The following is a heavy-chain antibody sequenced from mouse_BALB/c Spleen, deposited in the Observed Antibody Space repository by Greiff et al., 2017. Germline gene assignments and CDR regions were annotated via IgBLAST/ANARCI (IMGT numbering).Heavy chain of an antibody. CDR3: ARHDGVYWYFDV. J-gene: IGHJ1*01. CDR1: GYSITSDYA. D-gene: IGHD2-12*01. V-gene: IGHV3-2*02. CDR2: ISYSGST. Sequence: VQLQQSGPGLVKPSQSLSLTCTVTGYSITSDYAWNWIRQFPGNKLEWMGYISYSGSTSYNPSLKSRISITRDTSKNQFFLQLNSVTTEDTATYYCARHDGVYWYFDVWGAGTTVTVSS.